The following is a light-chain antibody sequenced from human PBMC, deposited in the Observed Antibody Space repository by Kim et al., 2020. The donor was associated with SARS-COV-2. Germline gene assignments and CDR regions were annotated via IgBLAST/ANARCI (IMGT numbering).Light chain of an antibody. CDR1: SLRSYY. CDR2: GKN. CDR3: NSRDSNDNVV. Sequence: VAFGKKGRITCQGDSLRSYYATWYQQKPGQAPIVVIYGKNNRPSGIPDRFSGSSSGNTASLTITGTQAGDEADYYCNSRDSNDNVVFGGGTQLTVL. J-gene: IGLJ3*02. V-gene: IGLV3-19*01.